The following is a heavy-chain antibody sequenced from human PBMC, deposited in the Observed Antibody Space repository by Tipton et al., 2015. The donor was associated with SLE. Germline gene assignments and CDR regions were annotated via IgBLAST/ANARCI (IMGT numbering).Heavy chain of an antibody. V-gene: IGHV3-21*03. CDR1: GFTFSRYS. D-gene: IGHD5-24*01. CDR2: IGSSTTYI. J-gene: IGHJ3*02. Sequence: GSLRLSCAASGFTFSRYSMNWVRQAPGKGLEWVSFIGSSTTYIYYADSLKGRFTISRDNAKNPLYLQMNSLRVEDTAVYYCARLRNGYNYDAFDIWGQGTMVTVSS. CDR3: ARLRNGYNYDAFDI.